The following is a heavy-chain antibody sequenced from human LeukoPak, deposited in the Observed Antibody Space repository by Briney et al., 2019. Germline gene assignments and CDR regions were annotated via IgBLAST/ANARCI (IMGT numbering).Heavy chain of an antibody. CDR1: GYTFTGYY. Sequence: GASVKVSCKASGYTFTGYYMHWVRQAPGQGLEWMGWINPNSGGTNYAQKFQGRVTMTRDTSISTAYMELSRLRSDDTAVYYCARGLTIFGVVIYAFDIWGQGTMVTVSS. CDR2: INPNSGGT. CDR3: ARGLTIFGVVIYAFDI. D-gene: IGHD3-3*01. V-gene: IGHV1-2*02. J-gene: IGHJ3*02.